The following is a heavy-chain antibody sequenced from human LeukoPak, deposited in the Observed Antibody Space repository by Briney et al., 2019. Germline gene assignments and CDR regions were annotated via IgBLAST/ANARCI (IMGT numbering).Heavy chain of an antibody. D-gene: IGHD4-17*01. V-gene: IGHV4-39*07. J-gene: IGHJ3*02. CDR3: ATSTTTPDAFDI. CDR1: GGSLSSSSYY. Sequence: SETLSLTCTVSGGSLSSSSYYWGWIRQPPGKGLEWIGSIYYSGSTYYNPSLKSRVTISVDTSKNQFSLKLSSVTAADTAVYYCATSTTTPDAFDIWGQGTMVTVSS. CDR2: IYYSGST.